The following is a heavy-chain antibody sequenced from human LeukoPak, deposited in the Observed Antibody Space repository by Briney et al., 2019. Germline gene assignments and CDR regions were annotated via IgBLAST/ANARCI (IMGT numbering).Heavy chain of an antibody. CDR3: AKDQGLNWFDP. CDR1: GFTFSSYG. CDR2: IWYDGSNK. Sequence: PGGSLRLSCEASGFTFSSYGMHWVRQAPGKGLEWVAVIWYDGSNKYYADSVKGRFTISRDNSKNTLYLQMNSLRAEDTAVYYCAKDQGLNWFDPWGQGTLVTVSS. J-gene: IGHJ5*02. V-gene: IGHV3-33*06.